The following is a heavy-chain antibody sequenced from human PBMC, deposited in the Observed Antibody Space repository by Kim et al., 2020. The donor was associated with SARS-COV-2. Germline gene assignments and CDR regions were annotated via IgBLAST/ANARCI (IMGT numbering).Heavy chain of an antibody. CDR2: IYHSGST. J-gene: IGHJ5*02. CDR3: ARDNVDTAMGDFENWFDP. Sequence: SETLSLTCTVSGYSISSGYYWGWIRQPPGKGLEWIGSIYHSGSTYYNPSLKSRVTISVDTSKNQFSLKLSSVTAADTAVYYCARDNVDTAMGDFENWFDPWGQGTLVTVSS. CDR1: GYSISSGYY. V-gene: IGHV4-38-2*02. D-gene: IGHD5-18*01.